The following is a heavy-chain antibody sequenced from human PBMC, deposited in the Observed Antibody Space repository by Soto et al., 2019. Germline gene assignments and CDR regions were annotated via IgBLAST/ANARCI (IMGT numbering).Heavy chain of an antibody. CDR1: GFTFSSYA. D-gene: IGHD6-13*01. J-gene: IGHJ6*02. CDR2: ISYDGSNK. V-gene: IGHV3-30-3*01. CDR3: ARVWSSAAENYYYYYGMDV. Sequence: GGSLRLSCAASGFTFSSYAMHWVRQAPGKGLEWVAVISYDGSNKYYADSAKGRFTISRDNSKNTLYLQMNSLRAEDTAVYYCARVWSSAAENYYYYYGMDVWGQGTTVTVSS.